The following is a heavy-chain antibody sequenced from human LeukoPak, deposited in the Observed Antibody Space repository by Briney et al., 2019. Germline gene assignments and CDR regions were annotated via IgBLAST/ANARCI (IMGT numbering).Heavy chain of an antibody. V-gene: IGHV4-30-2*01. Sequence: SETLSLTCAVSGGSISSGGYSWGWIRQPPGKGLEWIGYIYNSGSTYYNPSLKSRVTISVDKSKNQFSLKLSSVTAADTAVYYCARGDYYDAWGQGTLVTVSS. CDR3: ARGDYYDA. CDR1: GGSISSGGYS. CDR2: IYNSGST. D-gene: IGHD3-22*01. J-gene: IGHJ5*02.